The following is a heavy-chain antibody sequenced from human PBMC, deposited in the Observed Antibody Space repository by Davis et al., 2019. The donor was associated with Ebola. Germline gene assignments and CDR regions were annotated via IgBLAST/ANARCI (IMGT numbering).Heavy chain of an antibody. D-gene: IGHD4/OR15-4a*01. V-gene: IGHV3-30*02. CDR2: IRHDGSSK. CDR1: GFTFSSYG. Sequence: GGSLRLSCAASGFTFSSYGMHWVRQAPGKGLEWVAFIRHDGSSKDYADSVKGRFTISRDNSNNMVYLQMNSLRGEDTAVYYCAKDKTMATAYWYFDLWGRGTLVTVSS. J-gene: IGHJ2*01. CDR3: AKDKTMATAYWYFDL.